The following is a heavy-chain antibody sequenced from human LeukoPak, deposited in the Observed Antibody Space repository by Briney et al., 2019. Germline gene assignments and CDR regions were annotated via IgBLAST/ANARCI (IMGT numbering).Heavy chain of an antibody. D-gene: IGHD2-2*01. V-gene: IGHV3-53*01. CDR3: ARGLGYCSSTTCLLPFDY. CDR2: IYSGGST. J-gene: IGHJ4*02. Sequence: GGSLRLSCAASGFTVSTYYMTWVRQAPGKGLECVSVIYSGGSTHYADSVKGRFTVPRDNSKNTLYLQMNSLRAEDTAMYYCARGLGYCSSTTCLLPFDYWGQGTLVTVSS. CDR1: GFTVSTYY.